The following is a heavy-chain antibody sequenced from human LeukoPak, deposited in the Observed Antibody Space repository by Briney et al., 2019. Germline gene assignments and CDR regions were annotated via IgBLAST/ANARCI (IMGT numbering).Heavy chain of an antibody. V-gene: IGHV4-4*07. CDR2: IYTSGST. CDR1: GGSISSYY. Sequence: SETLSLTCTVSGGSISSYYWNWIRQPAGKGLEWIGRIYTSGSTNYNPSLKSRVTMSVDTSKNQFSLKLSSVTAADTAVYYCARGPPFIVGTTRNWFDPWGQGTLVTVSS. CDR3: ARGPPFIVGTTRNWFDP. J-gene: IGHJ5*02. D-gene: IGHD1-26*01.